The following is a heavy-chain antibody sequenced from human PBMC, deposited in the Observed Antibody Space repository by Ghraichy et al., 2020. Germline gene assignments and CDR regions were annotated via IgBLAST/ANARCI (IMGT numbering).Heavy chain of an antibody. CDR1: GFTFNTYY. CDR2: IKQDGSEK. J-gene: IGHJ3*02. CDR3: AREGYYYDSSGYYRSFSFDI. D-gene: IGHD3-22*01. Sequence: GGSLRLSCAASGFTFNTYYMTWVRQAPGKGLEWVANIKQDGSEKYYVESVKGRFTISRDNAKDSVYLQMNSLRAEDTAVYYCAREGYYYDSSGYYRSFSFDIWGQGTMVTVSS. V-gene: IGHV3-7*01.